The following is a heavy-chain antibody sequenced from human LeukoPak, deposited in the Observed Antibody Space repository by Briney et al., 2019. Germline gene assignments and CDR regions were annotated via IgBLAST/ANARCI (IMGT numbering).Heavy chain of an antibody. Sequence: GGSLRLSCAASGFTFSSYSMNWVRQAPGKGLEWVSSISSSSSYKYYADSVKGRFTISRDNAKNSLYLQMSSLRAEDTAVYYCARDRSYVLRYFDWLFDYWGQGTLVTVSS. J-gene: IGHJ4*02. CDR1: GFTFSSYS. V-gene: IGHV3-21*01. CDR3: ARDRSYVLRYFDWLFDY. D-gene: IGHD3-9*01. CDR2: ISSSSSYK.